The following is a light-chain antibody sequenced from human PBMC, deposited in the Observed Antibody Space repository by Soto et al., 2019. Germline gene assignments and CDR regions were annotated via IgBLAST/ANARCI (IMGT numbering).Light chain of an antibody. V-gene: IGKV3-11*01. CDR1: QSVSSY. Sequence: EIVLTQSPATLSLSPGERATLSCRASQSVSSYLAWYQQKPGQAPRLLIYDASNMATGIPARFSGSGSGTDFTLTISSLEPEDFEVYYCQQRSNWPRSTFGGGTKVEIK. CDR2: DAS. CDR3: QQRSNWPRST. J-gene: IGKJ4*01.